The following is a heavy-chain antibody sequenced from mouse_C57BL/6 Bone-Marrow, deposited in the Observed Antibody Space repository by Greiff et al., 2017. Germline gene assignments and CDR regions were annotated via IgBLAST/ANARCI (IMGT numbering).Heavy chain of an antibody. V-gene: IGHV3-6*01. J-gene: IGHJ1*03. CDR1: GYSITSGYY. CDR2: ISYDGSN. Sequence: EVQLQQSGPGLVKPSQSLSLTCSVTGYSITSGYYWNWIRQFPGNKLEWMGYISYDGSNNYNPSLKNRISITRDTSKNQFFLKLNSVTTEDTATYYCARGGSYYWYFDVWGTGTTVTVSS. CDR3: ARGGSYYWYFDV. D-gene: IGHD2-12*01.